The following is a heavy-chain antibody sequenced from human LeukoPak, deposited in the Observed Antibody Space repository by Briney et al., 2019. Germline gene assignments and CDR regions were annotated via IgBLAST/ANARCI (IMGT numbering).Heavy chain of an antibody. CDR3: ARDVEQWLVRVYYFDY. CDR2: IRSGSSTI. CDR1: GFTLSSYS. J-gene: IGHJ4*02. D-gene: IGHD6-19*01. V-gene: IGHV3-48*01. Sequence: PGGSLRLSCATSGFTLSSYSMTWVPQAPGKGLEWVSYIRSGSSTIYYADSVKGRFTISRDNANNSLYLQMNSLRAEDTAVYYCARDVEQWLVRVYYFDYWGQGTLVTVSS.